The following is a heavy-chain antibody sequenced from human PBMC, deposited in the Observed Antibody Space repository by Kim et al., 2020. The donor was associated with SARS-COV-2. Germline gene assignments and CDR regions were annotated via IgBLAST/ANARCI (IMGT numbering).Heavy chain of an antibody. J-gene: IGHJ4*02. CDR1: GGSFSGYY. CDR2: INHSGST. CDR3: ARGYGSGCYYTLRPYFDY. D-gene: IGHD3-10*01. V-gene: IGHV4-34*01. Sequence: SETLSLTCAVYGGSFSGYYWSWIRQPPGKGLEWIGEINHSGSTNYNPSLKSRVTISVDTSKNQFSLKLRSVTAADTAGYYCARGYGSGCYYTLRPYFDYWGQGTLVTVSS.